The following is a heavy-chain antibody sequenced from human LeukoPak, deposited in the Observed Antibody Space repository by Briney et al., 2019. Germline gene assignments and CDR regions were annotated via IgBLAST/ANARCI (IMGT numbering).Heavy chain of an antibody. CDR2: IDTSDSYT. J-gene: IGHJ4*02. Sequence: GESLKISCKGSGYSFTYYWISLLHQIPEKVLELMVSIDTSDSYTNYTPSFQGHITISADKSNSTAYLQWGSLEASDTAMYYCARLVGYGDYSLDYWGQGTLVTVSS. CDR3: ARLVGYGDYSLDY. D-gene: IGHD4-17*01. CDR1: GYSFTYYW. V-gene: IGHV5-10-1*01.